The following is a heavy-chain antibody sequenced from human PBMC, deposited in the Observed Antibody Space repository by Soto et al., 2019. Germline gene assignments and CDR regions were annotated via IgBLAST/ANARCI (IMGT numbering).Heavy chain of an antibody. CDR1: GGSISSYY. Sequence: PSETLSLTCTVSGGSISSYYWSWIRQPPGKGLEWIGYIYYSGSTNYNPSLKSRVTISVDTSKNQFSLKLSSVTAADTAVYYCARMIGTYYYDSSGYRRGSYFDYWGQGTLVTVSS. D-gene: IGHD3-22*01. V-gene: IGHV4-59*01. J-gene: IGHJ4*02. CDR2: IYYSGST. CDR3: ARMIGTYYYDSSGYRRGSYFDY.